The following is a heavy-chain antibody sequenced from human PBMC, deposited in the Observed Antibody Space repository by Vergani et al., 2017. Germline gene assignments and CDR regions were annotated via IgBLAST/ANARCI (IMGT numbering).Heavy chain of an antibody. CDR1: GITSAGYA. CDR2: ISWNSNSI. D-gene: IGHD6-6*01. Sequence: EVQLEESGGGLVLPGRSLRLSCVASGITSAGYAMHWVRQAPGKGLEWVSGISWNSNSIGYADSVKGRFTISRDNAKNFLYLQVNSLRAEDTALYYCAKDLGTSSGGGWFDPWCQGTLVTFSS. V-gene: IGHV3-9*02. CDR3: AKDLGTSSGGGWFDP. J-gene: IGHJ5*02.